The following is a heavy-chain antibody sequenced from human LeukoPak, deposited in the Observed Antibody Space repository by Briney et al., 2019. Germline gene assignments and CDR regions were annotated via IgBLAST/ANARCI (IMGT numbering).Heavy chain of an antibody. Sequence: GESPRLSCAASGFTFSTFAVSWVRQAPGKGLEWVSIISDNGDSTYYADSVKGRFTTSRDNSKNTLYLQMNSLRAEDTAVYYCAREVGALDYWGQGTLVTVSS. CDR2: ISDNGDST. V-gene: IGHV3-23*01. CDR1: GFTFSTFA. J-gene: IGHJ4*02. CDR3: AREVGALDY. D-gene: IGHD1-26*01.